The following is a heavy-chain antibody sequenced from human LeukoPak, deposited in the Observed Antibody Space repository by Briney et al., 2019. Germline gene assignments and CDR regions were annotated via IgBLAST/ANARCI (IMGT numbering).Heavy chain of an antibody. CDR2: INWNGGST. D-gene: IGHD6-13*01. CDR1: GFTFDDYG. CDR3: ARSGLVLVAAAANWFDP. J-gene: IGHJ5*02. V-gene: IGHV3-20*04. Sequence: GGSLRLSCAASGFTFDDYGMSWVRQAPGKGLEWVSGINWNGGSTGYADSVKGRFTISRDNAKNSLYLQMNGLRAEDTALYYCARSGLVLVAAAANWFDPWGQGTLVTVSS.